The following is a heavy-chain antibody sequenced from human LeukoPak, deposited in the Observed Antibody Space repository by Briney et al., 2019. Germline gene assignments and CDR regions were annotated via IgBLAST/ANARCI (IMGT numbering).Heavy chain of an antibody. D-gene: IGHD5-12*01. Sequence: GASVKVSCKASGYTFTSYGISWVRQAPGQGLEWMGWISAYNGNTNYAQKLQGRVTMTEDTSTDTAYMELSSLRSEDTAVYYCATVGIVATIWSDYFDYWGQGTLVTVSS. CDR1: GYTFTSYG. J-gene: IGHJ4*02. V-gene: IGHV1-18*01. CDR3: ATVGIVATIWSDYFDY. CDR2: ISAYNGNT.